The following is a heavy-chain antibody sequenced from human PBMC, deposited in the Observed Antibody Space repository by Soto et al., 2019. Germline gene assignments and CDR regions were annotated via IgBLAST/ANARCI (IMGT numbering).Heavy chain of an antibody. CDR1: GGSFSGYY. Sequence: SETLSLTCAVYGGSFSGYYWSWIRQPPGKGLEWIGEINHSGSTNYNPSLKSRVTISVDTSKNQFSLKLSSVTAADTAVYYCASVSLKDTRITGTTYYYYGMDVWGQGTTVTVSS. CDR2: INHSGST. D-gene: IGHD1-7*01. V-gene: IGHV4-34*01. J-gene: IGHJ6*02. CDR3: ASVSLKDTRITGTTYYYYGMDV.